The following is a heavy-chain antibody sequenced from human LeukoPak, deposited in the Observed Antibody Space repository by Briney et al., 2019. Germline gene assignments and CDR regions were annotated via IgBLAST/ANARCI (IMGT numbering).Heavy chain of an antibody. CDR3: ARGGVVATI. CDR2: IYHSGST. V-gene: IGHV4-30-2*01. J-gene: IGHJ4*02. D-gene: IGHD5-12*01. CDR1: GGSISSGGYS. Sequence: SETLSLTCAVSGGSISSGGYSWSWIRQPPGKDLEWIGYIYHSGSTYYNPSLKSRVTISVDRSKNQFSLKLSSVTAADTAVYYCARGGVVATIWGQGTLVTVSS.